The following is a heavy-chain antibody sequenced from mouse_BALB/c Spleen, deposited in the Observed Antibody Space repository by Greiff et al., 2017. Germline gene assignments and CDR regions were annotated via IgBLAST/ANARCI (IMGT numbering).Heavy chain of an antibody. V-gene: IGHV3-6*02. CDR1: GYSITSGYY. D-gene: IGHD6-2*01. J-gene: IGHJ4*01. CDR3: ARGVFAMDN. CDR2: ISYDGSN. Sequence: VQLKESGPGLVKPSQSLSLTCSVTGYSITSGYYWNWIRQFPGNKLEWMGYISYDGSNNYNPSLKNRISITRDTSKNQFFLKLNSVTTEDTATYYCARGVFAMDNWGQGTSDTVSS.